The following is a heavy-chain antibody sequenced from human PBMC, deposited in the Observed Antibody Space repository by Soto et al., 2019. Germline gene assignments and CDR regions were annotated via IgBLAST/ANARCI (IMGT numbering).Heavy chain of an antibody. J-gene: IGHJ5*02. CDR3: ARTAFGWFDP. CDR1: GGSTSSYY. V-gene: IGHV4-59*01. CDR2: IFYSVRSGST. Sequence: SETLSLTCSVSGGSTSSYYCSWIRQPPGKGLEWIGYIFYSVRSGSTNHNPSLMSRVTISVDTSKNQFSLKLSSVTAADTAVYYCARTAFGWFDPWGQGTLVTSPQ. D-gene: IGHD2-21*02.